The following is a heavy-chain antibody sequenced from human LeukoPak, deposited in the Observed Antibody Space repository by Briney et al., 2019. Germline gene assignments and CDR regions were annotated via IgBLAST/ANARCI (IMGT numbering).Heavy chain of an antibody. J-gene: IGHJ3*01. Sequence: GGSLRLSCAGSGFIFSNYGMNWVRQAPGEGLEWIAGIGGTGLSIDYTASVKGRFTISRDNSRNTLYLQMNSLRSEDTAIYYCVKERMLWFVELSAFDVWGQGTVVTVSS. V-gene: IGHV3-23*01. CDR2: IGGTGLSI. CDR3: VKERMLWFVELSAFDV. D-gene: IGHD3-10*01. CDR1: GFIFSNYG.